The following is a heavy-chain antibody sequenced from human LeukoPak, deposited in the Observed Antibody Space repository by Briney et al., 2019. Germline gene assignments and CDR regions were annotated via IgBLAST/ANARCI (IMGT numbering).Heavy chain of an antibody. Sequence: SETLSLTCTVSGGSISRSSYYWGWIRQPPGKGLEWIGSIYYSGSTYYNPSLKSRVTISVDTSKNQFSLKLSSVTAADTAVYYCARLFGEDYWGQGTLVTVSS. V-gene: IGHV4-39*01. CDR3: ARLFGEDY. J-gene: IGHJ4*02. CDR2: IYYSGST. CDR1: GGSISRSSYY. D-gene: IGHD3-16*01.